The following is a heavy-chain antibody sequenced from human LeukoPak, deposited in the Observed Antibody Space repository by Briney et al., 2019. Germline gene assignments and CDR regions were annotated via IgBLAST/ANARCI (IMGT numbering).Heavy chain of an antibody. CDR2: IYYSGST. D-gene: IGHD1-1*01. Sequence: SETLSLTCTVSGGPISSYYWSWIRQPPGKGLGWIGYIYYSGSTNYNPSLKSRVTISVDTSKNQFSLKLSSVTAADTAVYYCARQTKREGTMGYWGQGTLVTVSS. V-gene: IGHV4-59*08. CDR3: ARQTKREGTMGY. CDR1: GGPISSYY. J-gene: IGHJ4*02.